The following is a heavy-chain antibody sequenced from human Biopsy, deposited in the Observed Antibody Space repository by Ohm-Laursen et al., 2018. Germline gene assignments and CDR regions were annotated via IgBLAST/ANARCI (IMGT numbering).Heavy chain of an antibody. D-gene: IGHD6-19*01. Sequence: ASVKVSCNTSGYTFSGYYMHWVRQAPGQGLEWMGWINPDSGVTNYAQKFQGRVTMTRDTSISTAYMELSRLGSDDTAVYYCARDKYRSWNYFDNWGQGSLVTVSS. CDR2: INPDSGVT. CDR1: GYTFSGYY. J-gene: IGHJ4*02. CDR3: ARDKYRSWNYFDN. V-gene: IGHV1-2*02.